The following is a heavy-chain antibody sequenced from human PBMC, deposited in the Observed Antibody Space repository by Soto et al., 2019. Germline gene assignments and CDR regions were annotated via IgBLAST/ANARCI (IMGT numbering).Heavy chain of an antibody. D-gene: IGHD6-19*01. CDR3: AKDSYSSGQNWFDP. Sequence: GGSLRLSCAASGFIFRSYGMIWVRQAPGKGLEWVSVISDSGSRTYYADFVEGRFTISRDNSRNTLYLQMNSLRAEDTAVYYCAKDSYSSGQNWFDPWGQGTLVTVSS. J-gene: IGHJ5*02. CDR2: ISDSGSRT. CDR1: GFIFRSYG. V-gene: IGHV3-23*01.